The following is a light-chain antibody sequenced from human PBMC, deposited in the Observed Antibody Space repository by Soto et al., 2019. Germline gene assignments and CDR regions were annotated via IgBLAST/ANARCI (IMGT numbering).Light chain of an antibody. J-gene: IGLJ1*01. V-gene: IGLV2-11*01. Sequence: QSVLTQPRSVSGSPGQSVTLSCTGTSSDIGNYDYVSWYQQHPGMAPKLIIYDVSKRPSGVPDRFSGSKSGNTASLTISGLQAEDEADYYCCSYVGATTYVFGTGTKVTVL. CDR2: DVS. CDR1: SSDIGNYDY. CDR3: CSYVGATTYV.